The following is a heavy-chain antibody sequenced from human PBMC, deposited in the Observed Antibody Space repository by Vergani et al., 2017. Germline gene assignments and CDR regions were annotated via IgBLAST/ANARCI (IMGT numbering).Heavy chain of an antibody. CDR1: GFTVSSNY. V-gene: IGHV3-53*01. J-gene: IGHJ4*02. Sequence: EVQLVESGGGLIQPGGSLRLSCAASGFTVSSNYMSWVRQAPGKGLEWVSVIYSGGSTIYYADSVKGRFTISRDNAKNSLYLQMNSLRAEDTAVYYCARGSEGIAAAGTLRSDFDYWGQGTLVTVSS. D-gene: IGHD6-13*01. CDR2: IYSGGSTI. CDR3: ARGSEGIAAAGTLRSDFDY.